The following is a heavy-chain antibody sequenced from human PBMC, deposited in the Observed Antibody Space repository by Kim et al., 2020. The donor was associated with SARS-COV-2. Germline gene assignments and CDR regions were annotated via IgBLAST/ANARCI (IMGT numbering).Heavy chain of an antibody. CDR1: GFTFDDYA. CDR3: AKEGSSSLYYFDY. Sequence: GGSLRLSCAASGFTFDDYAMHWVRQAPGKGLEWVSGISWNSGSIGYADSVKGRFTISRDNAKNSLYLQMNSLRAEDTALYYCAKEGSSSLYYFDYWGQGTLVTVSS. J-gene: IGHJ4*02. D-gene: IGHD6-13*01. CDR2: ISWNSGSI. V-gene: IGHV3-9*01.